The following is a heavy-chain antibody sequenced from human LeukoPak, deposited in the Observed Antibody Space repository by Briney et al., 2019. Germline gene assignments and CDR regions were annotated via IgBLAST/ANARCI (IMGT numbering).Heavy chain of an antibody. J-gene: IGHJ4*02. CDR3: ARRWAQGGSYRHPGDY. D-gene: IGHD1-26*01. CDR1: GYTFTSYY. Sequence: ASVKVSCKASGYTFTSYYMDWVRQAPGQGLEWMGIINPSGGSTRYAQKFQGRVTMTRDTSTSTVYMELSSLRSEDTAVYYCARRWAQGGSYRHPGDYWGQGTLVTVSS. V-gene: IGHV1-46*01. CDR2: INPSGGST.